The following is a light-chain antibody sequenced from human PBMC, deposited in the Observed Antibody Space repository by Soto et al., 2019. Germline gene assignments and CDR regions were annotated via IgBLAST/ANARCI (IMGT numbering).Light chain of an antibody. Sequence: IQMTQSPSSVSASVGDRVTMTCRASQGVGGWLAWYQQKPGKVPKLLIYDASNLETGVPSRFSGSGSGTEFTLTISSLQPDDFATYYCQHYNSYSEAFGQGTRLEIK. J-gene: IGKJ5*01. CDR1: QGVGGW. V-gene: IGKV1-5*01. CDR2: DAS. CDR3: QHYNSYSEA.